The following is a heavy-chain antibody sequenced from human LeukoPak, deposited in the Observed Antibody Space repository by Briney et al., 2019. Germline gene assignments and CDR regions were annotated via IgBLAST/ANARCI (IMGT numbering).Heavy chain of an antibody. J-gene: IGHJ4*02. CDR3: ALQLGGRSCSSGWYD. CDR1: GFTVSSNY. D-gene: IGHD6-19*01. Sequence: PGGSLRLSCAASGFTVSSNYMSWVRQAPGKGLEWVSVIYSGGSTYYADSVKGRFTISRDNSKNTLYLQMNSLRAEDTAVYYCALQLGGRSCSSGWYDWGQGTLVTVSS. V-gene: IGHV3-53*01. CDR2: IYSGGST.